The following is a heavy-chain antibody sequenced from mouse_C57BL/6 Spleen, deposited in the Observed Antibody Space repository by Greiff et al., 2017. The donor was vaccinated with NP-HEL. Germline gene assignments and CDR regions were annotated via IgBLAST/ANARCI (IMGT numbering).Heavy chain of an antibody. CDR3: ARRGVRPLAMDY. Sequence: QVQLKQPGAELVMPGASVKLSCKASGYTFTSYWMHWVKQRPGQGLEWIGEIDPSDSYTNYNQKFKGKSTLTVDKSSSTAYMQLSSLTSEDSAVYYCARRGVRPLAMDYWGQGTSVTVSS. CDR1: GYTFTSYW. V-gene: IGHV1-69*01. D-gene: IGHD6-1*01. J-gene: IGHJ4*01. CDR2: IDPSDSYT.